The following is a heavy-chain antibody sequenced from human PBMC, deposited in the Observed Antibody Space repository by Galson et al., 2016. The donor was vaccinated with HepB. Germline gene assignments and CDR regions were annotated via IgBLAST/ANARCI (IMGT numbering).Heavy chain of an antibody. V-gene: IGHV3-15*07. D-gene: IGHD6-19*01. CDR3: TTDGVGSGRPPLTPGFDY. J-gene: IGHJ4*02. Sequence: SLRLSCAASGFSFNNAWMNWVRQVPGKGLEWVGRIKSRTDGGTTDYVAPVKGRFTISRDDSKNTLFLQMKSLKTEDTAFYYCTTDGVGSGRPPLTPGFDYWGQGTLVTVSS. CDR1: GFSFNNAW. CDR2: IKSRTDGGTT.